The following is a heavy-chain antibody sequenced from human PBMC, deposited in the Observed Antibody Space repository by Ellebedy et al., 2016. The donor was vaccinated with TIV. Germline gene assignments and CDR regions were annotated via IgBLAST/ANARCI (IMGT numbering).Heavy chain of an antibody. CDR2: INPSGGST. CDR3: ARDWGVLLWFGELLVPPPYGMDV. D-gene: IGHD3-10*01. V-gene: IGHV1-46*04. J-gene: IGHJ6*02. Sequence: AASVQVSCKASGYTFTSYYMHWARQAPGQGLEWMGIINPSGGSTSYAQKLQGRVTMTRDTSTSTVYMELSSLRSEDTAVYYCARDWGVLLWFGELLVPPPYGMDVWGQGTTVTVSS. CDR1: GYTFTSYY.